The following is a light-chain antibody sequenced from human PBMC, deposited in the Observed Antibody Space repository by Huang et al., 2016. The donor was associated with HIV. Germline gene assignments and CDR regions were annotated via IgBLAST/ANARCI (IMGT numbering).Light chain of an antibody. J-gene: IGKJ1*01. CDR3: QQYYSLPQT. Sequence: DIIMSQSPESLTVSLGERATLNCRSSQSVYASSTSKDYMAWFQQKPGQPPKVLLFCASSREVGVPDRFSGSGSGTHFTLTIANLQPEDAAIYYCQQYYSLPQTFGQGTRV. CDR2: CAS. CDR1: QSVYASSTSKDY. V-gene: IGKV4-1*01.